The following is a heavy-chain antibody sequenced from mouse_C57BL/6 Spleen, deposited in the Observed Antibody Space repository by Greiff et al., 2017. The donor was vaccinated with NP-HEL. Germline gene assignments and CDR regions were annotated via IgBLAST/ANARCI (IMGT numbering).Heavy chain of an antibody. CDR1: GYAFSSSW. V-gene: IGHV1-82*01. J-gene: IGHJ4*01. D-gene: IGHD1-1*01. CDR2: IYTGDGDT. CDR3: ARSYYGIYAMDY. Sequence: VQLQQSGPELVKPGASVKISCKASGYAFSSSWMNWVKQRPGKGLEWIGRIYTGDGDTNYNGKFKGKATLNADKSSSTAYMQLSSLTSEDSAVYFCARSYYGIYAMDYLGQGTSVTVSS.